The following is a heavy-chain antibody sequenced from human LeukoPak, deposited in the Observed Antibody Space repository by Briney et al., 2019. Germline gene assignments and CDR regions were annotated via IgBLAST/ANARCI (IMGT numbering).Heavy chain of an antibody. J-gene: IGHJ4*02. CDR1: GGSISSYY. CDR3: ASPFIAVAGTRGDY. CDR2: INHSGST. V-gene: IGHV4-34*01. D-gene: IGHD6-19*01. Sequence: PSETLSLTCTVSGGSISSYYWSWIRQPPGKGLEWIGEINHSGSTNYNPSLKSRVTISVDTSKNQFSLKLSSVTAADTAVYYCASPFIAVAGTRGDYWGQGTLVTVSS.